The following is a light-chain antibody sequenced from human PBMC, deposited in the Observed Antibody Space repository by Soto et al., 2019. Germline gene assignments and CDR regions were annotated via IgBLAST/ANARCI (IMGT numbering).Light chain of an antibody. J-gene: IGKJ1*01. CDR1: QSVSSSY. V-gene: IGKV3-20*01. Sequence: EIVLTQSPGTLSLSPGERATLSCRASQSVSSSYLAWYQQKPGQAPRLLIYDASSRATGIPDRFSGSGSGTDFTRTISRLEPEDFAVYYCQQYGSAPQTFGQGTKVEI. CDR2: DAS. CDR3: QQYGSAPQT.